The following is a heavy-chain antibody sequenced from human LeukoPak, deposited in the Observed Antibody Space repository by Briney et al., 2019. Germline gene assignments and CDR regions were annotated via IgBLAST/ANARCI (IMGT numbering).Heavy chain of an antibody. D-gene: IGHD3-9*01. CDR2: ISGSGGST. CDR3: AKIRYDILTGYKNFDY. Sequence: GGSLRLSCAASGFTFSSYAMSWVRQAPGKGLEWVSAISGSGGSTYYADFVKGRFTISRDNSKNTLYLQMNSLRAEDTAVYYCAKIRYDILTGYKNFDYWGQGTLVTVSS. V-gene: IGHV3-23*01. J-gene: IGHJ4*02. CDR1: GFTFSSYA.